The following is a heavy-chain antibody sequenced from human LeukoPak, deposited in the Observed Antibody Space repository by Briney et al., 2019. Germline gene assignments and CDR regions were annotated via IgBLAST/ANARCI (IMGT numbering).Heavy chain of an antibody. D-gene: IGHD5-18*01. CDR3: ARAPGIQLWKFDY. V-gene: IGHV3-30-3*01. J-gene: IGHJ4*02. Sequence: GGSLRLSCAASGFTSSSYAMHWVRQAPGKGLEWVAVISYDGSNKYYADSVKGRFTISRDNSKNTLYLQMNSLRAEDTAVYYCARAPGIQLWKFDYWGQGTLVTVSS. CDR2: ISYDGSNK. CDR1: GFTSSSYA.